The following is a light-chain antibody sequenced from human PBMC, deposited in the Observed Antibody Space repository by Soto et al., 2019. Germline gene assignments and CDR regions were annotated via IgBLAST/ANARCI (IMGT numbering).Light chain of an antibody. V-gene: IGKV1-5*03. CDR2: EGS. Sequence: DIQMTQSPSALSASVGDRVTITCRASQSVSNWLAWYRQKPGEAPKLLIYEGSTLERGVPSRFSGSGSGTEFTLNISRLQPDDFATFYRQPYDSYSRTFGQGAKV. CDR3: QPYDSYSRT. CDR1: QSVSNW. J-gene: IGKJ1*01.